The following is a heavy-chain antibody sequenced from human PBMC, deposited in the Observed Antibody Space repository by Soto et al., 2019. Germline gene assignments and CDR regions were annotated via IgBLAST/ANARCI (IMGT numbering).Heavy chain of an antibody. Sequence: QAQPVESGGDVVQPGTSLRLSCAVSGFIFNRYGMHWVRQAPGKGLEWVAVIWHDGSKKLYADSVGGRFTISRDDSKNALFLQMNSLGVDDTDVYYWARDGEGHDGTGGGMDVWGQGTTVPASS. D-gene: IGHD3-10*01. CDR1: GFIFNRYG. V-gene: IGHV3-33*01. CDR3: ARDGEGHDGTGGGMDV. J-gene: IGHJ6*02. CDR2: IWHDGSKK.